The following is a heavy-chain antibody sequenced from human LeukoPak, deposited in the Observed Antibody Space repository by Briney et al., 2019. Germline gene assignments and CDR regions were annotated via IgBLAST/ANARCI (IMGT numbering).Heavy chain of an antibody. CDR3: AGVTMVRGVRGNNWFDP. J-gene: IGHJ5*02. Sequence: SVKVSCKASGGTFSNYAFNWVRQAPGQGLEWMGGIIPIFGSANYAQKFQGRVTIIADESTSTAYMELRSLRSDDTAVYYCAGVTMVRGVRGNNWFDPWGQGTLVTVSS. D-gene: IGHD3-10*01. CDR2: IIPIFGSA. CDR1: GGTFSNYA. V-gene: IGHV1-69*13.